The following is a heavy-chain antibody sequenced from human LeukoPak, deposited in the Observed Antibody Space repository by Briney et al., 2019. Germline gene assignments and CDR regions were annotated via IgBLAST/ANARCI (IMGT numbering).Heavy chain of an antibody. J-gene: IGHJ6*03. V-gene: IGHV3-74*01. CDR2: INTDGSST. Sequence: GGSLRLSCAASGFTFSSYWMHWVRHAPGKGLVWVSRINTDGSSTSYADSVKGRFTISRDNAKNTLYLQMNSLRAEDTAVYYCARDPHYYYGSGSYYQGDYYYYYYMDVWGKGTTVTISS. CDR3: ARDPHYYYGSGSYYQGDYYYYYYMDV. D-gene: IGHD3-10*01. CDR1: GFTFSSYW.